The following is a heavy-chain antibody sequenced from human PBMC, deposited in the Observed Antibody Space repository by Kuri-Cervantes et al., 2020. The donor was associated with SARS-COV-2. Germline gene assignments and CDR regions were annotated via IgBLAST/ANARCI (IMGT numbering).Heavy chain of an antibody. D-gene: IGHD3-10*01. CDR3: AKSPASRDDLALYGLWFDP. J-gene: IGHJ5*02. V-gene: IGHV4-34*01. CDR1: GGSFSGYY. CDR2: INHSGST. Sequence: GSLRLSCAVYGGSFSGYYWSWIRQPPGKGLEWIGEINHSGSTNYNPSLKSRVTISVDTSKNQFSLRLRSVTAADTAVYYCAKSPASRDDLALYGLWFDPWGQGTLVTVSS.